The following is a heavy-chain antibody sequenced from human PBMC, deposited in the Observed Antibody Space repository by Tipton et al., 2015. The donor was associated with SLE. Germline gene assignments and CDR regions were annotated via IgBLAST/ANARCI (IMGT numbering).Heavy chain of an antibody. Sequence: TLSLTCSVSGVSISRGSYFWSWIRQPAGKGLEWIGRIYTSGSTNYNPSLKSRVTMSVDTSKNQFSLKLSSVTAADTAVYYCARDHPVAGPLDYWGQGTLVTVSS. J-gene: IGHJ4*02. CDR1: GVSISRGSYF. CDR3: ARDHPVAGPLDY. CDR2: IYTSGST. D-gene: IGHD6-19*01. V-gene: IGHV4-61*02.